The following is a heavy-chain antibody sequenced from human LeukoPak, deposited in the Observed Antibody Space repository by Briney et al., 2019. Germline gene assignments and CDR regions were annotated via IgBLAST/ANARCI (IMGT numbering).Heavy chain of an antibody. CDR1: GFTFSSYG. J-gene: IGHJ5*02. Sequence: GGSLRLSCAVSGFTFSSYGMHWIRQAPGKGLEWVTVIYYDGSNKYYADSVKGRFTISRDNSKNTLYLQMNSLRVEDTAVYYCARDLNSWSTFDPWGQGTLVTVSS. V-gene: IGHV3-33*01. CDR3: ARDLNSWSTFDP. CDR2: IYYDGSNK. D-gene: IGHD6-13*01.